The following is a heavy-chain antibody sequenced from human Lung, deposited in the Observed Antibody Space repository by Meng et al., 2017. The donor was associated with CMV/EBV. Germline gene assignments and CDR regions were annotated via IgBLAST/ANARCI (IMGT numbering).Heavy chain of an antibody. CDR1: GSTFTSYD. CDR2: MNPNSGNT. Sequence: VLKQPGASVKASCKASGSTFTSYDITGVRQATGQGLEWMGWMNPNSGNTGYAQKFQGRVTMTRNTSISTAYMELSSLRSEDTAVYYCARGYCSGGSCPVFDPWGQGTLVTVSS. V-gene: IGHV1-8*01. J-gene: IGHJ5*02. CDR3: ARGYCSGGSCPVFDP. D-gene: IGHD2-15*01.